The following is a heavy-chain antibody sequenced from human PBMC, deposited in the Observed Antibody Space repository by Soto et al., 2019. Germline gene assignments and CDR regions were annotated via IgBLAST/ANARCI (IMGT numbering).Heavy chain of an antibody. CDR1: GLTFNTYP. J-gene: IGHJ4*02. Sequence: GGSLRLSCAASGLTFNTYPMHWVRQAPGKGREWVAVVSHDGTKKYYGDSVKGRFTISRDNSKDTLFLQINSLRGDDTAVYYCASGLYYDFWSGLDHWGQGTLVTVSS. V-gene: IGHV3-30-3*01. CDR3: ASGLYYDFWSGLDH. CDR2: VSHDGTKK. D-gene: IGHD3-3*01.